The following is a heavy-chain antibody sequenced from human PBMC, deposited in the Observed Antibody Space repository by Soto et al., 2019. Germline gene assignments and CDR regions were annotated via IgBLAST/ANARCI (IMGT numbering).Heavy chain of an antibody. D-gene: IGHD3-22*01. J-gene: IGHJ4*02. V-gene: IGHV1-18*01. Sequence: ASVKVSCKASGYTFTSYGISWVRQAPGQGLEWMGWISAYNGNTNYAQKLQGRVTMTTDTSTSTAYMELRSLRSDDTAVYYCARDVGTYYYDSSGPRPFAYWGQGTLVTVSS. CDR2: ISAYNGNT. CDR3: ARDVGTYYYDSSGPRPFAY. CDR1: GYTFTSYG.